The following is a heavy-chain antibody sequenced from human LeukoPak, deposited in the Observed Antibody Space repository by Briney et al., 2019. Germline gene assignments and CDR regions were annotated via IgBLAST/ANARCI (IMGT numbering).Heavy chain of an antibody. CDR1: GFTFSSYA. V-gene: IGHV3-23*01. Sequence: GGSLRLSCAASGFTFSSYAMSWVRQAPGKGLEWVSAISGSGGSTYYADSVKGRFTISRDNSKNTLYLQMNSLRAEDTAVYYCAKAQRITMVRGVPFDYRGQGTLVTVSS. CDR3: AKAQRITMVRGVPFDY. J-gene: IGHJ4*02. CDR2: ISGSGGST. D-gene: IGHD3-10*01.